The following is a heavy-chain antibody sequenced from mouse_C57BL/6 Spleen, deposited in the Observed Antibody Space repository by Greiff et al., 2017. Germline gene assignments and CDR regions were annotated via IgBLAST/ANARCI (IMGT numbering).Heavy chain of an antibody. CDR3: THYGSIYYAMDY. Sequence: VQLQQSGAELVRPGASVKLSCTASGFNIKDDYMHWVKQRPEQGLEWIGWFVPENGDTEYASKFQGKATITADTSSNTAYLQLSSLTSENTAVYDCTHYGSIYYAMDYWGQGTSVTGSS. D-gene: IGHD1-1*01. J-gene: IGHJ4*01. CDR1: GFNIKDDY. V-gene: IGHV14-4*01. CDR2: FVPENGDT.